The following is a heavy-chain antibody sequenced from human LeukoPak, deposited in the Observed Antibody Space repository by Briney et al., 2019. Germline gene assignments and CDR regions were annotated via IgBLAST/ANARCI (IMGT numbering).Heavy chain of an antibody. D-gene: IGHD4-23*01. V-gene: IGHV4-59*01. CDR3: ASAPDYGGSGAGAFDI. CDR1: GGSISSYY. CDR2: IYYSGST. Sequence: SETLSPTCTVSGGSISSYYWSWLRQPPGKGLEWIGYIYYSGSTNYNPSLKSRVTISVDTSKNQFSLKLSSVTAADTAVYYCASAPDYGGSGAGAFDIWGQGTMVTVSS. J-gene: IGHJ3*02.